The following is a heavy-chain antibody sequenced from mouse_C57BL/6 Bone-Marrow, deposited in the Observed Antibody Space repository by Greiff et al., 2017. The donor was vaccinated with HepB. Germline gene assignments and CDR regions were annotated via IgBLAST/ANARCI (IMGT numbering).Heavy chain of an antibody. V-gene: IGHV5-4*01. Sequence: EVKLMESGGGLVKPGGSLKLSCAASGFTFSSYAMSWVRQTPEKRLEWVATISDGGSYTYYPDNVKGRFTISRDNAKNNLYLQMSHLKSEDTAMYYCARDRYKGVYYFDYWGQGTTLTVSS. D-gene: IGHD1-3*01. CDR3: ARDRYKGVYYFDY. CDR2: ISDGGSYT. CDR1: GFTFSSYA. J-gene: IGHJ2*01.